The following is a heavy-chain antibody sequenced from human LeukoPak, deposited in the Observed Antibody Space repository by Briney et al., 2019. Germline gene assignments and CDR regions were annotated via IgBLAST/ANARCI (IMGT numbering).Heavy chain of an antibody. CDR1: GFTLSSYE. CDR3: ARAGSSGNYYYYYMDV. V-gene: IGHV3-21*01. D-gene: IGHD6-19*01. Sequence: GGSLRLSCTASGFTLSSYEMSWIRQAPGKGLEWVSSISSSSSYIYYADSVKGRFTISRDNAKNSLYLQMNSLGAEDTAVYYCARAGSSGNYYYYYMDVWGKGTTVTVSS. CDR2: ISSSSSYI. J-gene: IGHJ6*03.